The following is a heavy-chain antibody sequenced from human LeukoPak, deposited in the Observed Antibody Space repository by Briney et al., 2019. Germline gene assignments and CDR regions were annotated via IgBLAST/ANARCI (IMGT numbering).Heavy chain of an antibody. CDR3: ARGIAVGYFDY. CDR2: IYSGGST. J-gene: IGHJ4*02. Sequence: GGPLRLSCAASGFTVSSNYMSWVRQAPGKGLEWVSVIYSGGSTYYADSVKGRFTISRDNSRNTLYLQMNSLRAEDTAVYYCARGIAVGYFDYWGQGTLVTVSS. V-gene: IGHV3-53*01. CDR1: GFTVSSNY. D-gene: IGHD6-19*01.